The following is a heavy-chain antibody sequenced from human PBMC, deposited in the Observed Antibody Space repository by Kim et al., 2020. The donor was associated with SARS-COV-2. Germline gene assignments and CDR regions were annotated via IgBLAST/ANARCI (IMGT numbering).Heavy chain of an antibody. J-gene: IGHJ4*02. V-gene: IGHV3-23*01. Sequence: RFTISRDNSKNPLYLQMNSLRAEDTAVYYCAKALNYDILTGFREYYFDYWGQGTLVTVSS. CDR3: AKALNYDILTGFREYYFDY. D-gene: IGHD3-9*01.